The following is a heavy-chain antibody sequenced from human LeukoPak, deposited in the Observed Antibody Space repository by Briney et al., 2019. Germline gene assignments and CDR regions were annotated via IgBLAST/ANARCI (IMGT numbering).Heavy chain of an antibody. CDR2: ISYSGST. D-gene: IGHD6-13*01. Sequence: PSETLSLTCTVSGGSISSNNYYGGWIRQPPGKGLEWIGSISYSGSTYYNPSLKSRLSISVDTSKTQFSLKLSSVTAADTAVYYCARIQSSPYYYYYMDVWGKGTTVTVSS. CDR3: ARIQSSPYYYYYMDV. J-gene: IGHJ6*03. V-gene: IGHV4-39*01. CDR1: GGSISSNNYY.